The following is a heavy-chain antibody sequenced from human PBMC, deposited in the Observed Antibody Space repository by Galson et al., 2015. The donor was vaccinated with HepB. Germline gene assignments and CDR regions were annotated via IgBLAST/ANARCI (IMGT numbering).Heavy chain of an antibody. V-gene: IGHV5-51*01. D-gene: IGHD6-19*01. J-gene: IGHJ3*02. Sequence: QSGAEVKKPGESLKISCKGSGYSFTSYWIGWVRQMPGKGLEWMGIIYPGDSDTRYSPSFQGQVTISADKSISTAYLQWSSLKASDTAMYYCARHGYSSGWYTKDAFDIWGQGTMVTVSS. CDR2: IYPGDSDT. CDR3: ARHGYSSGWYTKDAFDI. CDR1: GYSFTSYW.